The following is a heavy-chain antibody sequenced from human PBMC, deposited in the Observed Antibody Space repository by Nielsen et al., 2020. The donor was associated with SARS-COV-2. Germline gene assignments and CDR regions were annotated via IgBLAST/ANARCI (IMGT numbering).Heavy chain of an antibody. J-gene: IGHJ4*02. Sequence: GGSLRLSCAASGFTFDDYAMHWVRQAPGKGLEWVSGISWNSGSIGYADSVKGRFTISRDNAKNSLYLQMNSLRAEDTALYYCARDLPPDYWGQETLVTVSS. V-gene: IGHV3-9*01. CDR1: GFTFDDYA. CDR2: ISWNSGSI. CDR3: ARDLPPDY.